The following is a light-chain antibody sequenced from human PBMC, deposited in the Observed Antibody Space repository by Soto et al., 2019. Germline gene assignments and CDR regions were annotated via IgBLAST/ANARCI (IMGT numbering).Light chain of an antibody. CDR1: SSDIGYHTY. V-gene: IGLV2-14*01. CDR2: EVS. Sequence: QSVLTQPASVSGSSGQSITISCTGTSSDIGYHTYVSWYQQHPGKAPKLLIYEVSSRPSGVSGRFSGSKSGNTASLTISGLQAEDEAGYYCNSYSTTSSLYVFGAGTKVTVL. J-gene: IGLJ1*01. CDR3: NSYSTTSSLYV.